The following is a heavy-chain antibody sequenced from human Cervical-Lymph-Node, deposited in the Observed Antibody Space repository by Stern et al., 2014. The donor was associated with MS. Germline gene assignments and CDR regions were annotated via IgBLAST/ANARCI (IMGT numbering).Heavy chain of an antibody. J-gene: IGHJ4*02. CDR2: FYPGDSDT. V-gene: IGHV5-51*01. D-gene: IGHD6-19*01. CDR1: GYSFTSYW. Sequence: VQLVQSGAEVKKPGESLKISCKGSGYSFTSYWIGWVRQMPGKGLEWMGVFYPGDSDTRYSPSFHGLVTISADKSIRTAHMPGSSLKASDTAMYYCARQGQWLDFDYWGQGTLVTVSS. CDR3: ARQGQWLDFDY.